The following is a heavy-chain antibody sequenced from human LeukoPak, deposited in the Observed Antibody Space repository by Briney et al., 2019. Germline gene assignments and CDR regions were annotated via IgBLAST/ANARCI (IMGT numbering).Heavy chain of an antibody. V-gene: IGHV1-18*01. D-gene: IGHD3-10*01. CDR2: ISAYNGNT. CDR1: GYTFTSYG. J-gene: IGHJ4*02. Sequence: GASVKVSCKASGYTFTSYGISWVRQAPGQGLECMGWISAYNGNTNYAQKLQGRVTMTTDTSTSTAYMELRSLRSDDTAVYYCARDRITMVRGVINPPGYWGQGTLVTVSS. CDR3: ARDRITMVRGVINPPGY.